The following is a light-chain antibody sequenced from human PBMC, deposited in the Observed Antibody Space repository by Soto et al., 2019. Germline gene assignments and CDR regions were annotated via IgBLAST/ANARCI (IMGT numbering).Light chain of an antibody. Sequence: QSALTHPRSVSGSPGQPVTITRPGTGHDVGAYNYVSWYQQHPGRPPKLMIYDVARWPSGLPDRFCGSKSGCAAFLNISGLQAENEADYVCRSYVGGYSYLFGAGTKVTVL. CDR2: DVA. J-gene: IGLJ1*01. V-gene: IGLV2-11*01. CDR3: RSYVGGYSYL. CDR1: GHDVGAYNY.